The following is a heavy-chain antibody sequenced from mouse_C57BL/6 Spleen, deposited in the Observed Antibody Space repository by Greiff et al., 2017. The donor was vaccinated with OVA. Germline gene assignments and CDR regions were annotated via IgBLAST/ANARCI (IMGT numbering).Heavy chain of an antibody. CDR1: GFTFSSYA. CDR3: TRDLSMVTTGFSY. D-gene: IGHD2-2*01. V-gene: IGHV5-9-1*02. CDR2: ISSGGDYI. Sequence: EVKLVESGEGLVKPGGSLKLSCAASGFTFSSYAMSWVRQTPEKRLEWVAYISSGGDYIYYADTVKGRFTITRDNARNTLYLQMSSLTSEDTAMYYCTRDLSMVTTGFSYWGQGTLVTVSA. J-gene: IGHJ3*01.